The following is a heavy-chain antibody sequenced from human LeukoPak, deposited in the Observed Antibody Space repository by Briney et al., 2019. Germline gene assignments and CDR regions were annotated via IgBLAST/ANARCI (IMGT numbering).Heavy chain of an antibody. J-gene: IGHJ6*03. CDR1: GGSISSSSRY. D-gene: IGHD1-7*01. CDR3: ARVSNPRNWNYEWNYYYYMDV. V-gene: IGHV4-39*07. CDR2: VYYSGST. Sequence: SETLSLTCTVSGGSISSSSRYLGWIRQPPGKGLEWIGSVYYSGSTYYNPSLKSRVTMSVDTSKNQFSLKLSSVTAADTAVYYCARVSNPRNWNYEWNYYYYMDVWGKGTTVTVSS.